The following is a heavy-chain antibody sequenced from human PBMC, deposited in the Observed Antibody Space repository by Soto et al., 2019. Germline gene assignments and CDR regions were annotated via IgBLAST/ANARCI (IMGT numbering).Heavy chain of an antibody. J-gene: IGHJ5*02. CDR3: ARRAVTTLNWFDP. CDR2: IYYSGST. D-gene: IGHD4-4*01. CDR1: GGSISSSSYY. Sequence: SETLSLTCTVSGGSISSSSYYWGWIRQPPGKGLEWIGSIYYSGSTYYNPSLKSRVTISVDTSKNQFSLKLSSVTAADTAVYYCARRAVTTLNWFDPWGQGTLVTVSS. V-gene: IGHV4-39*01.